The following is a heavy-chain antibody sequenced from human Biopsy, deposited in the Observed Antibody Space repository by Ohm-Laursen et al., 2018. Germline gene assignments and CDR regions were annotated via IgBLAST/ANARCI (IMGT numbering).Heavy chain of an antibody. CDR1: GGSISSSTTYY. V-gene: IGHV4-39*01. CDR3: ARHPTGFWFDP. Sequence: PSKTLSLTCTVSGGSISSSTTYYWAWLRQPPGKGLEWIGSIYNTETTFYNPSLKSRVTISVDTSTNQFSLKVSSVTAADTALYFCARHPTGFWFDPWGHGTLVTVSS. CDR2: IYNTETT. J-gene: IGHJ5*02.